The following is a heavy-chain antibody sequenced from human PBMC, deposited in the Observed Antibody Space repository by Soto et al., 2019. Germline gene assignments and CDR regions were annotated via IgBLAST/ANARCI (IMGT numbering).Heavy chain of an antibody. CDR2: ISSSGSTI. D-gene: IGHD6-6*01. CDR3: AREYSSLFEGTRYYYYYGMDV. CDR1: GFTFSSYE. Sequence: GGSLRLSCAASGFTFSSYEMNWVRQAPGKGLEWVSYISSSGSTIYYADSVKGRFTISRDNAKNSLYLQMNSLRAEDTAVYYCAREYSSLFEGTRYYYYYGMDVWGQGTTVTVSS. V-gene: IGHV3-48*03. J-gene: IGHJ6*02.